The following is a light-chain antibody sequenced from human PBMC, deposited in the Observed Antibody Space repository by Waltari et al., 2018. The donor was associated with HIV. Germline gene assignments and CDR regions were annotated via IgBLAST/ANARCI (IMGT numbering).Light chain of an antibody. CDR3: SSYTSSSTTYV. CDR1: SSDVGGYNY. V-gene: IGLV2-14*01. CDR2: EVS. J-gene: IGLJ1*01. Sequence: QSALTQPASVSGSPGQSITISCTGTSSDVGGYNYGSWYQQHPGKAPKLMIYEVSNRPSGVSNRFSGSKSGNTASLTISGLQAEDEADYYCSSYTSSSTTYVFGTGTKVTVL.